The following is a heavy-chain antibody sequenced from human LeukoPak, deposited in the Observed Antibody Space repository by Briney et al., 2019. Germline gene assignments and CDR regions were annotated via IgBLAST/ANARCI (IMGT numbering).Heavy chain of an antibody. J-gene: IGHJ4*02. V-gene: IGHV3-30-3*01. CDR2: ISYDGSNK. D-gene: IGHD6-6*01. CDR1: GFTFSSYA. CDR3: ARDHGQSIAALRDY. Sequence: PGRSLRLSCAASGFTFSSYAMHWVRQAPGKGLEWVAVISYDGSNKYYADSVKGRFTISRDNSKNTLYLQMNSLRAEDTAVYYCARDHGQSIAALRDYWXXGTLVTVSS.